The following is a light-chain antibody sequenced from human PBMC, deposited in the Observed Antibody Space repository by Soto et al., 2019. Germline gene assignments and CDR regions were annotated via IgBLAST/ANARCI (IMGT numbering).Light chain of an antibody. CDR3: QQYDSLPLT. CDR2: GAS. Sequence: DIQMTQSPSSLSASVGDRVTITCQASQDINNCLNWYQQKPGKAPKLLIYGASNLETGVPSRFSGSGSGTDSTFTISSLQPEDIATYYCQQYDSLPLTFGGGTKVDIK. V-gene: IGKV1-33*01. CDR1: QDINNC. J-gene: IGKJ4*01.